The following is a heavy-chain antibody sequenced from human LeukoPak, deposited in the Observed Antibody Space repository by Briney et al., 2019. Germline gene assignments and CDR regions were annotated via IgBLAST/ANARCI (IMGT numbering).Heavy chain of an antibody. CDR2: INTNTGNP. J-gene: IGHJ4*02. CDR3: AREGHDSSGYYYLFDY. D-gene: IGHD3-22*01. V-gene: IGHV7-4-1*02. Sequence: GASVKVSCKASGYTFTSYAMNWVRQAPGQGLEWMEWINTNTGNPTYAQGFTGRFVYSLDTSVSTAYLQISSLKAEDTAVYYCAREGHDSSGYYYLFDYWGQGTLVTVSS. CDR1: GYTFTSYA.